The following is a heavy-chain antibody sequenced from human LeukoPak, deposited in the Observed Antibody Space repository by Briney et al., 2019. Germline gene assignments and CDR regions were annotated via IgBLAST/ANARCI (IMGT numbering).Heavy chain of an antibody. CDR1: GFPFNGHD. CDR3: AKTLDGFWPQFDF. D-gene: IGHD5-24*01. Sequence: VQLVESGGAVVQPGGSLRLSCAASGFPFNGHDMYWVRQTPGKGLEWVALISHGGSKEHYAESVKGRFTISRDNSRNTVYLQMSSLRSDDTAIYYCAKTLDGFWPQFDFWGQGTLLTVSS. J-gene: IGHJ4*02. V-gene: IGHV3-30*18. CDR2: ISHGGSKE.